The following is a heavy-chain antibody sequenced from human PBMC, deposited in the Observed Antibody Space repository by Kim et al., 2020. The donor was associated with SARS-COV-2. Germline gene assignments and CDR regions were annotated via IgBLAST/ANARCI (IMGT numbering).Heavy chain of an antibody. V-gene: IGHV7-4-1*02. CDR1: GYTFTSYA. D-gene: IGHD3-9*01. Sequence: ASVKVSCKASGYTFTSYAMNWVRQAPGQGLEWMGWINTNTGNPTYAQGFTGRFVFSLDTSVSTAYLQISSLKAEDTAVYYCARDEHYHYYDILTLYGMDVWGQGTTVTVSS. J-gene: IGHJ6*02. CDR2: INTNTGNP. CDR3: ARDEHYHYYDILTLYGMDV.